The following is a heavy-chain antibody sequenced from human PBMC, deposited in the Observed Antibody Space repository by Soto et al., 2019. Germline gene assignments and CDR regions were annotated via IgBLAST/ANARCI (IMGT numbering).Heavy chain of an antibody. Sequence: GGSLRLSCAASGFTFSSYAMHWVRQAPGKGLEWVAVISYDGSNKYYADSVKGRFTISRDNSKNTLYLQMNSLRAEDTAVYYCARDGPKYDFWSGTELPSGMDVWGQGTTVTVSS. V-gene: IGHV3-30-3*01. CDR1: GFTFSSYA. J-gene: IGHJ6*02. D-gene: IGHD3-3*01. CDR3: ARDGPKYDFWSGTELPSGMDV. CDR2: ISYDGSNK.